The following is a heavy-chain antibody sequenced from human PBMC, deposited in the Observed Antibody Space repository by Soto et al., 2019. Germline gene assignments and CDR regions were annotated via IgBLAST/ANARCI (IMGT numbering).Heavy chain of an antibody. J-gene: IGHJ4*02. CDR3: ARDTIPVYYYDSSGYSPLDY. CDR1: GFTFSSYS. CDR2: ISSSSSTI. V-gene: IGHV3-48*02. Sequence: GGSLRLSCAASGFTFSSYSMNWVRQAPGKGLEWVSYISSSSSTIYYADSVKGRFTISRDNAKNSLYLQMNSLRDEDTAVYYCARDTIPVYYYDSSGYSPLDYWGQGTLVTVSS. D-gene: IGHD3-22*01.